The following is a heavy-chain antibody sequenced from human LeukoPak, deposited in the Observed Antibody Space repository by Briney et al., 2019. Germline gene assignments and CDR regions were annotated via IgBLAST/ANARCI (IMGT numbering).Heavy chain of an antibody. CDR2: ISGSGGNT. CDR3: AKPGDGCSGGSCYYFDY. V-gene: IGHV3-23*01. D-gene: IGHD2-15*01. J-gene: IGHJ4*02. Sequence: GGSLRLSCAASGFTFSSYAMSWVRQAPGKGLEWISGISGSGGNTYYADSVKGRFTISRDISKNTLYLQMNSLRGEDTAVYYCAKPGDGCSGGSCYYFDYWGQGTLVTVSS. CDR1: GFTFSSYA.